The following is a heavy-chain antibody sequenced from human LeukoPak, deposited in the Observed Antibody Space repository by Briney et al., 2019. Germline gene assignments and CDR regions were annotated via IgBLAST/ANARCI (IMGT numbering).Heavy chain of an antibody. CDR3: ARLRGSSGQPKRRMNWFDP. J-gene: IGHJ5*02. Sequence: SETLSLTCAVYGGSFSGYYWSWIRQPPGKGLEWIGEINHSGSTNYNPSLKSRVTISVDTSKNQFSLKLSFVPAANTAVYYCARLRGSSGQPKRRMNWFDPWGQGTLVTVSS. CDR2: INHSGST. V-gene: IGHV4-34*01. CDR1: GGSFSGYY. D-gene: IGHD6-19*01.